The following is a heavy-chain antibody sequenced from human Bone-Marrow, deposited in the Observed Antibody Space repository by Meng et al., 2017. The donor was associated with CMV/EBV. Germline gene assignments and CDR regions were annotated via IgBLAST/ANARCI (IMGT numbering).Heavy chain of an antibody. CDR3: ARDNYDSSGFRPSTYFDY. CDR1: GGTFSSYA. Sequence: QGQLVESGAEVKKPGSSVKVSCKASGGTFSSYAISWVRQAPGQGLEWMGGIIPIFGTANYAQKFQGRVTITADESTSTAYMELSSLRSEDTAVYYCARDNYDSSGFRPSTYFDYWGQGTLVTVSS. D-gene: IGHD3-22*01. CDR2: IIPIFGTA. V-gene: IGHV1-69*01. J-gene: IGHJ4*02.